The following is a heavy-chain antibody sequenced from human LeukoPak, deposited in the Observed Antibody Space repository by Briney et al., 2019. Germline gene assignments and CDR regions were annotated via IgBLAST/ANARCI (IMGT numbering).Heavy chain of an antibody. V-gene: IGHV1-18*01. Sequence: ASVKVSCKASGYTFTSYGISWVRQAPGQGLEWMGWISAYNGNTNYAQKLQGRVTMTRDTSTSTGYMELRSLRSDATAVYYCASNGQGRGDASDIRGQGTMVTVSS. J-gene: IGHJ3*02. CDR2: ISAYNGNT. CDR1: GYTFTSYG. D-gene: IGHD3-10*01. CDR3: ASNGQGRGDASDI.